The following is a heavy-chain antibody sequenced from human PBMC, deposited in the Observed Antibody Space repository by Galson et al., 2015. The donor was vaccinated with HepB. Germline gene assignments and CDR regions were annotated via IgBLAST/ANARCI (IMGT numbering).Heavy chain of an antibody. CDR3: TTDPWDFWSTGVDY. CDR1: GFTFSNAW. D-gene: IGHD3-3*01. Sequence: SLRLSCAASGFTFSNAWMSWVRQAPGKGLEWVGRIKSKTDGGTTDYAAPVKGRFTISRDDSKNTLYLQMNSLKTEDTAVYYCTTDPWDFWSTGVDYWGQGTLVTVSS. J-gene: IGHJ4*02. CDR2: IKSKTDGGTT. V-gene: IGHV3-15*01.